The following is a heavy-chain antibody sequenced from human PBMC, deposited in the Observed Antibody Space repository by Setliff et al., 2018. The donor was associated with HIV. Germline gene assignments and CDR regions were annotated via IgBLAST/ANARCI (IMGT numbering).Heavy chain of an antibody. CDR2: IYYTGNI. CDR1: GDSLSGSGFY. V-gene: IGHV4-39*02. Sequence: SETLSLTCNVSGDSLSGSGFYWGWLRQPPGKGLQWIGSIYYTGNIFYNLSLTGRVTISLDTSKNLFFLTLRSVTAADTAVYYCARLGSGWNWVTRIDYWGRGTLVTVSS. CDR3: ARLGSGWNWVTRIDY. J-gene: IGHJ4*02. D-gene: IGHD6-19*01.